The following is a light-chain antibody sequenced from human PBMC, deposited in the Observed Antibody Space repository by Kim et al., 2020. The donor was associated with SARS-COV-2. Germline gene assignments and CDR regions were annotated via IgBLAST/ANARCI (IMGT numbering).Light chain of an antibody. CDR3: QQYDVHPET. CDR1: QNIHIW. Sequence: ASVCDRVTLSCRASQNIHIWLAWFQQKPGNAPRVLMYKASTFESGVPSRFSGSGSGTEFTLTINSLQPDGSATYYCQQYDVHPETFGQGTKVDIK. J-gene: IGKJ1*01. V-gene: IGKV1-5*03. CDR2: KAS.